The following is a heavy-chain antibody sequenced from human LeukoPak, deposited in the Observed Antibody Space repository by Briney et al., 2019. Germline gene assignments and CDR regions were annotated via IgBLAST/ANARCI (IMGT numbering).Heavy chain of an antibody. V-gene: IGHV3-30*03. J-gene: IGHJ2*01. CDR3: ARDGGGYFDL. CDR1: GFTFSSYG. D-gene: IGHD3-10*01. Sequence: GRSLRLSYAASGFTFSSYGMHWVRQAPGKGLEWVAVISYDGSNKYYADSVKGRFTISRDNSKNTLYLQMNSLRAEDTAVYYCARDGGGYFDLWGRGTLVTVSS. CDR2: ISYDGSNK.